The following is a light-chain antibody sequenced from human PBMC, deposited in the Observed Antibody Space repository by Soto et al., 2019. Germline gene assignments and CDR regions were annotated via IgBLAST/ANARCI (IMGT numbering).Light chain of an antibody. J-gene: IGKJ2*01. CDR3: QQSYSTPYT. Sequence: DIQMTQSPSSLSASVGDRVTITCRASQSISSYLNWYQQKPGKAPKLLIYAASSLQSGVPSRFSGSGSGTDFTLTISSLQPEDFATYYCQQSYSTPYTDGQGTKLEIK. V-gene: IGKV1-39*01. CDR1: QSISSY. CDR2: AAS.